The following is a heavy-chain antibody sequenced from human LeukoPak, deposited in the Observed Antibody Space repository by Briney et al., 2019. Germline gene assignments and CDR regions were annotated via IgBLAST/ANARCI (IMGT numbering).Heavy chain of an antibody. J-gene: IGHJ4*02. D-gene: IGHD2-15*01. CDR3: ARDPLEVVVVTAAGY. Sequence: PGGSLRLSCAASGFTFSSYSMHWVRQAPGKGLEWVSYISRSNDTMYYADSVKGRFTISRDNAKNSLFLQMNSLRAEDTAVYYCARDPLEVVVVTAAGYWGQGTLVTVSS. V-gene: IGHV3-48*04. CDR1: GFTFSSYS. CDR2: ISRSNDTM.